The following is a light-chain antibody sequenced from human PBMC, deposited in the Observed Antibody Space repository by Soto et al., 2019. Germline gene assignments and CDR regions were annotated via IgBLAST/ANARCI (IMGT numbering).Light chain of an antibody. CDR1: QSVSSN. J-gene: IGKJ1*01. CDR3: QQYDSSRT. Sequence: EIVMTQSPATLSVSPGERVTLSCRASQSVSSNLAWYQQKPGQAPRLLIYGASTRATGIPARFSGSGSGTDFTLTISRLEPEDFAVYYCQQYDSSRTFGQGTKVDIK. V-gene: IGKV3-15*01. CDR2: GAS.